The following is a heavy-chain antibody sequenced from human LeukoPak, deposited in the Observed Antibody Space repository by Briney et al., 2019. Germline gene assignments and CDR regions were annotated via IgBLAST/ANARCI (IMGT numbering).Heavy chain of an antibody. V-gene: IGHV4-59*01. CDR1: GGSISSYY. CDR2: IYYSGST. Sequence: SETLSLTCTVSGGSISSYYWSWIRQPPGKGLEWIGYIYYSGSTNYNPSLKSRVTISVDTSKNQFSLKLSSVTAADTAIYYCAKGAPGGIWPSQQIYFQHWGQGTLVTVSS. J-gene: IGHJ1*01. CDR3: AKGAPGGIWPSQQIYFQH. D-gene: IGHD3-16*01.